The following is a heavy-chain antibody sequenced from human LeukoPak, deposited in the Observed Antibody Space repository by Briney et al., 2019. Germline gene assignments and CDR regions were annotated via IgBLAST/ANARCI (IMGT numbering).Heavy chain of an antibody. Sequence: SVKVSCKASGYTFTSYDINWVRQATGQGLEWMGWMNPNSGNTGYAQKFQGRVTITRNTSISTAYMELSSLRSEDTAVYYCARVEGGIEMATSGFDYWGQGTLVTVSS. V-gene: IGHV1-8*03. CDR1: GYTFTSYD. J-gene: IGHJ4*02. CDR2: MNPNSGNT. CDR3: ARVEGGIEMATSGFDY. D-gene: IGHD5-24*01.